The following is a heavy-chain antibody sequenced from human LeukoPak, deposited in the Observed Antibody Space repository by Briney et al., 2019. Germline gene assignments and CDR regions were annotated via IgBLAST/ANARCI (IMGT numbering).Heavy chain of an antibody. CDR2: IIPILGIA. CDR3: ARDLVCSSSVYFDY. D-gene: IGHD6-13*01. V-gene: IGHV1-69*04. CDR1: GGTFSSYA. J-gene: IGHJ4*02. Sequence: SVKVSCKASGGTFSSYAISWVRQAPGQGLEWMGRIIPILGIANYAQKFQGRVTITADKSPSTAYMELSSLRSEDPAVYYCARDLVCSSSVYFDYWGQGTLVTVSS.